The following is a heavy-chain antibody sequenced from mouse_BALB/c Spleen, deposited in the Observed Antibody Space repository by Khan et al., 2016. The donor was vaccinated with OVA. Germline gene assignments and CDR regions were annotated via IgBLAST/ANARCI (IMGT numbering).Heavy chain of an antibody. J-gene: IGHJ4*01. V-gene: IGHV3-2*02. Sequence: VQLEESGPGLVKPSQSLSLTCTVTGYSITSDYAWNWIRQFPGNKLEWMGYISSSGSTNYNPALKSRISITRATSKNQFFLQLNSVTTEDTATYYCARDGSRYNYAMDYWGQGTSVTVSS. CDR1: GYSITSDYA. CDR3: ARDGSRYNYAMDY. CDR2: ISSSGST. D-gene: IGHD2-3*01.